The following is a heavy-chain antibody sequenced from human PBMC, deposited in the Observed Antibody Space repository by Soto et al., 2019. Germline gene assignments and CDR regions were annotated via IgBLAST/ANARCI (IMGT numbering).Heavy chain of an antibody. J-gene: IGHJ4*02. CDR3: ARSSQSPVTTFVY. CDR2: IYYSGST. V-gene: IGHV4-31*03. Sequence: SETLSITCTVSGGSISSGGYYWSWIRQHPGKGLEWIGYIYYSGSTYYNPSLKSRVTISVDTSKNQFSLKLSSVTAADTAVYYCARSSQSPVTTFVYCGQATLVTGSS. CDR1: GGSISSGGYY. D-gene: IGHD4-17*01.